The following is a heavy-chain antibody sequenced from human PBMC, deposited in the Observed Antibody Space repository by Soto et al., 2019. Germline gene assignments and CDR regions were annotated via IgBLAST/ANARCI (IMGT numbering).Heavy chain of an antibody. CDR2: ISCYNHDT. Sequence: ASVKVSCKTSGYTYNRYGITWVRQAPGRGLELLGWISCYNHDTIYAQKVQGRLSMATDTSTSTAYMELRSLTSDDTAVYYCARDPSNTRGKKLYFDYWG. D-gene: IGHD2-2*01. V-gene: IGHV1-18*01. J-gene: IGHJ4*01. CDR3: ARDPSNTRGKKLYFDY. CDR1: GYTYNRYG.